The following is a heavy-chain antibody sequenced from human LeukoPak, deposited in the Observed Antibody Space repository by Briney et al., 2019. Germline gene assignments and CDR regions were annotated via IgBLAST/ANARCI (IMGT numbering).Heavy chain of an antibody. D-gene: IGHD3-10*01. CDR3: ASYCSSTSCYHYYGSGSYYS. Sequence: PGGSLRLSCAASGFTFSSYEMNWVRQAPGKGLEWVSYISSSGSTIYYADSVKGRLTISRDNAKNSLYLQMNSLRAEDTAVYYCASYCSSTSCYHYYGSGSYYSWGQGTLVTVSS. CDR2: ISSSGSTI. V-gene: IGHV3-48*03. CDR1: GFTFSSYE. J-gene: IGHJ5*02.